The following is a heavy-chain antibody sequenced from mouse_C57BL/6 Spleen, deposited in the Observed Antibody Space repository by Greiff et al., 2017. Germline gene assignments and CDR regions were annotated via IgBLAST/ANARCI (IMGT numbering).Heavy chain of an antibody. CDR1: GYSITSGYY. D-gene: IGHD1-3*01. CDR2: ISYDGSN. Sequence: DVKLQESGPGLVKPSQSLSLTCSVTGYSITSGYYWNWIRQFPGNKLEWMGYISYDGSNNYNPSLKNRISITRDTSKNQFFLKLNSVTTEDTATYYCASNSYYAMDYWGQGTSVTVSS. CDR3: ASNSYYAMDY. V-gene: IGHV3-6*01. J-gene: IGHJ4*01.